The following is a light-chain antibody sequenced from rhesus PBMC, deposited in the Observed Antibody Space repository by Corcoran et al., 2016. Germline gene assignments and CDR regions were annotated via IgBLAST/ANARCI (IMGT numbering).Light chain of an antibody. J-gene: IGKJ2*01. Sequence: DIQMTQSPSSLSASVGDKVTITCHGSQGFNSRLAWYPQQPGKAPKPLIYAASSLQSGVPSRFSDSGAGTDYSLTISSLQPEDFATYYCQHYGDLPYSCGQGTKVYIK. CDR3: QHYGDLPYS. CDR2: AAS. V-gene: IGKV1-19*01. CDR1: QGFNSR.